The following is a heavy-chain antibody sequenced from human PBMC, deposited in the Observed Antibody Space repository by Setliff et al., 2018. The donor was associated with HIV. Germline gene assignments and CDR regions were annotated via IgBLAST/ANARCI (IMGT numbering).Heavy chain of an antibody. CDR2: IYSSGTT. Sequence: SETLSLTCTVSGGSISSGGYYWSWIRQHPGKGLEWIGYIYSSGTTYYNPSLRSRIIMSLDMSQNQFSLKLSSVTAADTAVYYCAKEGNSVDNWLDPWGPGTLVTVS. CDR1: GGSISSGGYY. J-gene: IGHJ5*02. D-gene: IGHD1-26*01. V-gene: IGHV4-31*03. CDR3: AKEGNSVDNWLDP.